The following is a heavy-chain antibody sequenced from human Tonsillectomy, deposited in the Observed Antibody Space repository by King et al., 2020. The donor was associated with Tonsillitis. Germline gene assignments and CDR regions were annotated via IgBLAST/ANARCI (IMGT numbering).Heavy chain of an antibody. CDR2: IIPIFGSA. CDR3: ARDATGTTPDYYYMDV. J-gene: IGHJ6*03. V-gene: IGHV1-69*12. Sequence: QLVQSGAEVKKPGSSVKVSCKASGGTFSSYAISWVRQAPGQGLECMGGIIPIFGSANYAQKFQGRVTITADESTSTAYMELSSLRSEDTAVYYCARDATGTTPDYYYMDVWGKGTTVTVSS. D-gene: IGHD1-7*01. CDR1: GGTFSSYA.